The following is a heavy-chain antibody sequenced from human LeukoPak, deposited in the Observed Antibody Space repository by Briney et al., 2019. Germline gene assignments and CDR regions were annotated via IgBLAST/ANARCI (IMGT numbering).Heavy chain of an antibody. CDR3: ARDRGITIFGVVMDV. CDR2: INPSDGGT. V-gene: IGHV1-46*01. D-gene: IGHD3-3*01. Sequence: ASVKVSCKASGYTSTNNYMHWVRQAPGQGLEWMGIINPSDGGTNYAQKFQGRVTLTRDMSTSTVYMELSSLRSEDTAVYYCARDRGITIFGVVMDVWGKGTTVTVSS. CDR1: GYTSTNNY. J-gene: IGHJ6*04.